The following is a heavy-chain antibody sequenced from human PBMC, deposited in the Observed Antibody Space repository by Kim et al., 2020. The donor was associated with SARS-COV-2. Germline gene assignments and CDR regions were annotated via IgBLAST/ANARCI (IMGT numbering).Heavy chain of an antibody. CDR1: GYSFTSYW. CDR2: IDPSDSYT. D-gene: IGHD2-2*01. J-gene: IGHJ6*02. Sequence: GESLKISCKGSGYSFTSYWISWVRQMPGKGLEWMGRIDPSDSYTNYSPSFQGHVTISADKSISTAYLQWSSLKASDTAMYYCARLPSSRVVVPAAIGPIHIYYYYGMDVWGQGTTVTVSS. CDR3: ARLPSSRVVVPAAIGPIHIYYYYGMDV. V-gene: IGHV5-10-1*01.